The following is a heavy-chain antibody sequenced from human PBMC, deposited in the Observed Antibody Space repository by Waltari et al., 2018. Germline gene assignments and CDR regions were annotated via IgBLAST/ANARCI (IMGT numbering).Heavy chain of an antibody. J-gene: IGHJ3*01. CDR2: VSYSGTP. CDR1: GVSITSNRHY. CDR3: ATYIGASVGTAAFDV. V-gene: IGHV4-39*01. Sequence: QLQLQESGPRLVRPSETLSLICRVSGVSITSNRHYWDWIRQSPGQGLEWIGTVSYSGTPYISPSLKSRVSVSRDTSKNQVSLILGSVTAADMAVYYCATYIGASVGTAAFDVWGQGTMVTVSS. D-gene: IGHD5-12*01.